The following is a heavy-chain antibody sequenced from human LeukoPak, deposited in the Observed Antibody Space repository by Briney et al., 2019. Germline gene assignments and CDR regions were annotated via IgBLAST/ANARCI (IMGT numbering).Heavy chain of an antibody. V-gene: IGHV4-34*01. CDR1: GGSFSAYY. D-gene: IGHD2/OR15-2a*01. CDR3: ARVIRLSFNY. Sequence: PSETLSLTCGVYGGSFSAYYWSWIRQPPGKGLEWIGDINHSGSTKYNPSLMSRVAISVDSSKNHFSLNLRSVTAADTAVYYCARVIRLSFNYWGQGTLVTVSS. CDR2: INHSGST. J-gene: IGHJ4*02.